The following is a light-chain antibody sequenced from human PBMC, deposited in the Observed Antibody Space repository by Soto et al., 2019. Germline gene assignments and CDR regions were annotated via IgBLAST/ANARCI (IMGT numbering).Light chain of an antibody. CDR3: QQSYSTAT. J-gene: IGKJ5*01. V-gene: IGKV3D-15*01. CDR1: QSVSNN. CDR2: GAS. Sequence: ILMTQSPVTLSVSPGETATLSCRASQSVSNNLAWYQQRPGQAPRLLIYGASNRATGIPDRFSGSGSGTDFTLTISRLEPEDFATYYCQQSYSTATFGQGTRLEIK.